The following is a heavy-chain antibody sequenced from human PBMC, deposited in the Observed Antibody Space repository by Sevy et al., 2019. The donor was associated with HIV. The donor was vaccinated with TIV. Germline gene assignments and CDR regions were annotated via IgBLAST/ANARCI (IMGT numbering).Heavy chain of an antibody. CDR3: AKTHCSGGSCYFDY. Sequence: GGSLRLSCAASGFTFSTYSMNWVRQAPGKGLEWVSSISGSRSYIFYADSVKGRFTISRDNAKNSLYLQMNSLRAEDTARYYCAKTHCSGGSCYFDYWGQGTLVTVSS. D-gene: IGHD2-15*01. V-gene: IGHV3-21*06. J-gene: IGHJ4*02. CDR1: GFTFSTYS. CDR2: ISGSRSYI.